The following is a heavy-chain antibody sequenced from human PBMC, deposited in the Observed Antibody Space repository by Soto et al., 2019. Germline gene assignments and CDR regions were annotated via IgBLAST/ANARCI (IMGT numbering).Heavy chain of an antibody. V-gene: IGHV3-23*01. D-gene: IGHD1-26*01. CDR1: GFTFSTYA. Sequence: EVQLLESGGASVQPGGSLTLSCAASGFTFSTYALTWVRQAPGKGLEWVSGIVGRGAGTYYADSVKGRFTISRDNSKNTLYLQMNSRRAEDTAVYYCAKDLGIVGGPYYYYAMDVWGQGTTVTVSS. CDR2: IVGRGAGT. CDR3: AKDLGIVGGPYYYYAMDV. J-gene: IGHJ6*02.